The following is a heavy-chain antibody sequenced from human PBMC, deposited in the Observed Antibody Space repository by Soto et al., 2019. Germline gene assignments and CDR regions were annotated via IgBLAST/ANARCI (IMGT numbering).Heavy chain of an antibody. CDR3: ARDMIPAAISYRYYAMDV. Sequence: QVQLVQSGAEVKKPGSSVKVSCKASGGTFSNYAFSWVRQFPGQGLEWMGGIIPIFETTNYAQKFQGRVTITADESTSTTYMELSSLSSEDTAVFFCARDMIPAAISYRYYAMDVWGQGTTVTVSS. D-gene: IGHD2-2*01. CDR1: GGTFSNYA. V-gene: IGHV1-69*01. J-gene: IGHJ6*02. CDR2: IIPIFETT.